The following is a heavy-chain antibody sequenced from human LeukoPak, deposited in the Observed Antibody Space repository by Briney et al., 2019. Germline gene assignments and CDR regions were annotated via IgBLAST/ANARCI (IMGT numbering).Heavy chain of an antibody. Sequence: GGSLRLSCVASGFTFDDYPLHWVRHAPGKGLEWVSNIKQDGNEKYYEDSVKGRFSISRDNTKNSLYLQMDSLRAEDTAVYYCAKEGAYPIITYDSWGQGALVTVSS. CDR1: GFTFDDYP. CDR3: AKEGAYPIITYDS. V-gene: IGHV3-7*01. CDR2: IKQDGNEK. D-gene: IGHD3-10*01. J-gene: IGHJ5*01.